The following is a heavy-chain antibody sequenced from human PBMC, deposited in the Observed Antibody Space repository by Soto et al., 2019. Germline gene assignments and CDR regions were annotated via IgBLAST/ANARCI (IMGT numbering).Heavy chain of an antibody. D-gene: IGHD2-8*01. CDR1: GGSISSGGYY. CDR2: IYYSGST. CDR3: ARNGDCTRPGCIVGWFDP. V-gene: IGHV4-31*03. J-gene: IGHJ5*02. Sequence: SETLSLTCTVSGGSISSGGYYWSWIRQHPGKGLEWIGYIYYSGSTYYNPSLRSRVTISIDTSKNQFYLKLSSVTAADTAMYYCARNGDCTRPGCIVGWFDPCGPGTLVTVSS.